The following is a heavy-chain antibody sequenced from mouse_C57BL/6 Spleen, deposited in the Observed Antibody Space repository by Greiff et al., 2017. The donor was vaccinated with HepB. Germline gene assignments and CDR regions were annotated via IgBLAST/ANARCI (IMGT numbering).Heavy chain of an antibody. CDR2: IYPGDGDT. V-gene: IGHV1-80*01. CDR3: ARSTTVVARYWYFDV. Sequence: QVQLKESGAELVKPGASVKISCKASGYAFSSYWMNWVKQRHGKGLEWIGQIYPGDGDTNYNGKFKGKATLTADKSSSTAYMQLSSLTSEDSAVYFCARSTTVVARYWYFDVWGTGTTVTVSS. CDR1: GYAFSSYW. D-gene: IGHD1-1*01. J-gene: IGHJ1*03.